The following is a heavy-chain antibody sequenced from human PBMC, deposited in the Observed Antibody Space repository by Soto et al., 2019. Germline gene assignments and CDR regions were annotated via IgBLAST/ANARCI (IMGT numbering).Heavy chain of an antibody. J-gene: IGHJ4*02. V-gene: IGHV3-33*01. CDR2: IWYDGSNK. Sequence: ESGGGVVQPGRSLRLSCAASGFTFSSYGMHWVRQAPGKGLEWVAVIWYDGSNKYYADAVKGRFTLYRDYSKNPLYLQMNSLACDDTAVYYCSSQYLGYCSGGSCFDFDYWGQGTLVTVSS. D-gene: IGHD2-15*01. CDR3: SSQYLGYCSGGSCFDFDY. CDR1: GFTFSSYG.